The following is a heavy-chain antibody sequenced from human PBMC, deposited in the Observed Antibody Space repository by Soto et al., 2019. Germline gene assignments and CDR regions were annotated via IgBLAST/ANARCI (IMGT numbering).Heavy chain of an antibody. CDR1: GDSVSSNSAA. CDR3: ARDTIPVDIVATIDYYYYGMDV. CDR2: TYYRSKWYN. V-gene: IGHV6-1*01. J-gene: IGHJ6*02. D-gene: IGHD5-12*01. Sequence: PSQTLSLTCAISGDSVSSNSAAWNWIRQSPSRGLEWLGRTYYRSKWYNDYAVSVKSRITINPDTSKNQFSLQLNSVTPEDTAVYYCARDTIPVDIVATIDYYYYGMDVWGQGTTVTVSS.